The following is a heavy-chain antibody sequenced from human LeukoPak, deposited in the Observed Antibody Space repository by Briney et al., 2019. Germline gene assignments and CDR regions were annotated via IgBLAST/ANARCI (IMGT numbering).Heavy chain of an antibody. V-gene: IGHV6-1*01. CDR3: ARGVAGSGFDY. CDR1: GDSVSSNGAA. Sequence: SQTLSLTCAISGDSVSSNGAAWNWIRQSPTRGIEWLGRTSYRSEWSNDYAVSVERGITIKADTYRNQFSLQLNSLTPEAAAGYYCARGVAGSGFDYWGQGTLVTVSS. CDR2: TSYRSEWSN. D-gene: IGHD6-19*01. J-gene: IGHJ4*02.